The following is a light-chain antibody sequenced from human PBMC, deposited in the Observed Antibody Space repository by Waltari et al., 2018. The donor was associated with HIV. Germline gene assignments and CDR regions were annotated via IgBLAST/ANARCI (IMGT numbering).Light chain of an antibody. CDR3: QVWDNSSDHPGV. J-gene: IGLJ1*01. Sequence: YVLTQPPSVSVAPGPTARVLFGGDNLYTDTVQWFQQKPGQAPVLVVYDNTYRPSGIPERFSGSKSENTATLTISRVEAGDEADYYCQVWDNSSDHPGVFGTGTTVTVL. CDR1: NLYTDT. V-gene: IGLV3-21*02. CDR2: DNT.